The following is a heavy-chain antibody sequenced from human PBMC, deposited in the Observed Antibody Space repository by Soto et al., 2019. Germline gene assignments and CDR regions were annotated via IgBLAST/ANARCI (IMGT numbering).Heavy chain of an antibody. V-gene: IGHV3-7*01. CDR2: IKQDGSEK. CDR1: GFTFSSYW. J-gene: IGHJ6*03. CDR3: ARRLMWPTDYYYYYYMDV. Sequence: SGGGLVQPGGSLRLSCAASGFTFSSYWMSWVRQAPGKGLEWVANIKQDGSEKYYVDSVKGRFTISRDNAKNSLYLQMNSLRAEDTAVYYCARRLMWPTDYYYYYYMDVWGKGTTVTVSS. D-gene: IGHD2-21*01.